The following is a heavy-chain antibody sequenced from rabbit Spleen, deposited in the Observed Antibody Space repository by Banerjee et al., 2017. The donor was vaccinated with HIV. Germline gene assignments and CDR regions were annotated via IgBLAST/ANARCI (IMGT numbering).Heavy chain of an antibody. D-gene: IGHD4-1*01. CDR3: VREVAVKFNL. CDR2: IDPIFGIT. J-gene: IGHJ4*01. V-gene: IGHV1S7*01. CDR1: GFDFNSYY. Sequence: QLVESGGGLVQPGGSLKLSCKASGFDFNSYYIQWVRQAPGKGLEWIGYIDPIFGITNYAVSVKGRFTISRDNTQNTLYLQLNSLTAADTATYFCVREVAVKFNLWGPGTLVTVS.